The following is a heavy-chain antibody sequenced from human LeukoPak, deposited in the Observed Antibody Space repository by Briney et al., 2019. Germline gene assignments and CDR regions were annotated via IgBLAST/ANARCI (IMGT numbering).Heavy chain of an antibody. D-gene: IGHD3-22*01. Sequence: SVKVSCKASGGTFSSYAISWVRQAPGQGLEWMGGIVPIFGTANYAQKFQGRVTITADESTSTAYMELSSLRSEDTAVYYCASSRLNYYYDSSGYYIGGVWSDYYYGMDVWGQGTTVTVSS. J-gene: IGHJ6*02. CDR3: ASSRLNYYYDSSGYYIGGVWSDYYYGMDV. V-gene: IGHV1-69*13. CDR1: GGTFSSYA. CDR2: IVPIFGTA.